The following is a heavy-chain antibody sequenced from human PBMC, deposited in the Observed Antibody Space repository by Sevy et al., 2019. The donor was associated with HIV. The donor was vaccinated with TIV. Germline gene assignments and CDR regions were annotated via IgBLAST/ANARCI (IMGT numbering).Heavy chain of an antibody. Sequence: GGSLRLSCAASGFTFSSYSMNWVRQAPGKGLEWVSSISSSSSYIYYADSVKGRFTISRDNAKNSLYRQMNSLRAEDTAVYYCARGEGITIFGVAYNWFDPWGQGTLVTVSS. CDR1: GFTFSSYS. CDR3: ARGEGITIFGVAYNWFDP. J-gene: IGHJ5*02. D-gene: IGHD3-3*01. CDR2: ISSSSSYI. V-gene: IGHV3-21*01.